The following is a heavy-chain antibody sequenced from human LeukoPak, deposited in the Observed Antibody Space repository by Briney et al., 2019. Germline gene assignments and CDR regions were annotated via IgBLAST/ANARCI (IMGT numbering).Heavy chain of an antibody. V-gene: IGHV3-30-3*01. D-gene: IGHD3-22*01. CDR3: ARHRGPSLHSSGYFDY. Sequence: GGSLRLSCAASGFPFSGYAMHWVRQAPGKVLEWVAVMSHDGSNKYYADSVKGRFTISRDNSKNTLYLQMDSLKTEDTAVYYCARHRGPSLHSSGYFDYWGQGTLVTVSS. CDR2: MSHDGSNK. CDR1: GFPFSGYA. J-gene: IGHJ4*02.